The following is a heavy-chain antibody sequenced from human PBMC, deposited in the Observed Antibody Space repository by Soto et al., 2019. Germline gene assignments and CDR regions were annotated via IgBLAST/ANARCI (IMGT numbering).Heavy chain of an antibody. J-gene: IGHJ4*02. CDR3: ARDLGVVPAAIAYFDY. D-gene: IGHD2-2*01. CDR2: ISAYNGNT. Sequence: GASVKVSCKASVYTFTSYGISWVRQAPGQGLEWMGWISAYNGNTNYAQKLQGRVTMTTDTSTSTAYMELRSLRSDDTAVYYCARDLGVVPAAIAYFDYWGQGTLVTVSS. V-gene: IGHV1-18*01. CDR1: VYTFTSYG.